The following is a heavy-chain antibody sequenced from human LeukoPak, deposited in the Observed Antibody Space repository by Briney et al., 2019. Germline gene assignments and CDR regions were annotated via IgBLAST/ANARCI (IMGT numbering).Heavy chain of an antibody. J-gene: IGHJ4*02. CDR2: IGVAANT. V-gene: IGHV3-13*01. CDR1: GFTISNSA. Sequence: GGSLRLSCAASGFTISNSAMSWVRQAPGKGLEWVSAIGVAANTFYSGSVKGRFTISRENAKNSLYLLMSSLRAEDTAVYYCARQNTPHGNFDYWGQGTLVTVSS. D-gene: IGHD1-26*01. CDR3: ARQNTPHGNFDY.